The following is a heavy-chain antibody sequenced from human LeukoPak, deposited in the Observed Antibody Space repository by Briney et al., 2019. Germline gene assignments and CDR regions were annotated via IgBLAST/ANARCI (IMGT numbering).Heavy chain of an antibody. CDR1: GFTFSSYG. Sequence: GGSLRLSRAASGFTFSSYGMHWVRQAPGKGLEWVAVIWYDGSNKYYADSVKGRFTISRDSSKNTLYLQMNSLRAEDTAVYYCARGIAVAAPGPAFDIWGQGTMVTVSS. CDR2: IWYDGSNK. D-gene: IGHD6-19*01. J-gene: IGHJ3*02. V-gene: IGHV3-33*01. CDR3: ARGIAVAAPGPAFDI.